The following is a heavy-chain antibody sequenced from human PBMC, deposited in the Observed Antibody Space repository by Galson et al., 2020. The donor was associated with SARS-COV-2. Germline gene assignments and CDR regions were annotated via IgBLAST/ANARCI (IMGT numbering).Heavy chain of an antibody. CDR2: ITYDGSNK. J-gene: IGHJ3*02. D-gene: IGHD1-26*01. Sequence: GGSLRLSCAASGFTFSSYAMHWVRQAPGKGLEWVAVITYDGSNKYYADSVKGRFTISRDNSKNTLYLQMNSLRAEDTAVYYCARSYSGSYYGAFDIWGQGTMVTVSS. CDR3: ARSYSGSYYGAFDI. V-gene: IGHV3-30*04. CDR1: GFTFSSYA.